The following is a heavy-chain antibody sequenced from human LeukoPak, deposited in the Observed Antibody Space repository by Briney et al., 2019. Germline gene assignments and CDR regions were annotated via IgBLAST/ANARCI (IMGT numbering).Heavy chain of an antibody. D-gene: IGHD3-16*01. CDR3: ANRGVSYFYMDV. CDR2: ISGGGGGT. CDR1: GFTFSSYV. Sequence: PGGSLRLSYAASGFTFSSYVMNWVRQAPGKGLEWVSAISGGGGGTYYADSVKGRFTISRDNSKNTLSLQMNSLRAEDTAVYFCANRGVSYFYMDVWGKGTTVTVSS. J-gene: IGHJ6*03. V-gene: IGHV3-23*01.